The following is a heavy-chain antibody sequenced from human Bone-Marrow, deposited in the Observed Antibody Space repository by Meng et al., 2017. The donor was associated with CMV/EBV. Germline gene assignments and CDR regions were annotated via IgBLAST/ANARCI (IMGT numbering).Heavy chain of an antibody. CDR3: ARRVLLWFGEGGGMDV. CDR2: IYSGGST. J-gene: IGHJ6*02. CDR1: GFTVSSNY. Sequence: GESLKISCAASGFTVSSNYMSWVRQAPGKGLEWVSVIYSGGSTYYADSVKGRFTISRDNSKNTLYLQMNSLRAEDTAVYYCARRVLLWFGEGGGMDVWGQGTTVTGSS. V-gene: IGHV3-53*01. D-gene: IGHD3-10*01.